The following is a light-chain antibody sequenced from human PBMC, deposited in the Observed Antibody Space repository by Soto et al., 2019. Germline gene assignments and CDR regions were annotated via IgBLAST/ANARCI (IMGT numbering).Light chain of an antibody. CDR1: QSVATN. CDR3: QHPNHWPS. V-gene: IGKV3-15*01. Sequence: IVMTQSPATLSVSPGERATLSCRASQSVATNLAWYQQKPGQAPRLLIYEASTRATGIPARFSGSRTGTEFTLTISSLQYEDFAIYYCQHPNHWPSFGQGTSMEIK. J-gene: IGKJ2*01. CDR2: EAS.